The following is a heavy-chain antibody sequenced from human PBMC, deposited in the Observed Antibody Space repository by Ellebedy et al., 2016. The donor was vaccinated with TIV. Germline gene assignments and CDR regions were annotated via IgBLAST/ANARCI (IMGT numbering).Heavy chain of an antibody. V-gene: IGHV3-20*03. J-gene: IGHJ5*02. D-gene: IGHD3-3*01. CDR3: AKVGSFGVVNNWFDP. CDR1: GFTFDDYG. CDR2: ISRNGGST. Sequence: GGSLRLSXAASGFTFDDYGMSWVRQAPGKGLEWVSGISRNGGSTGYADSVKGRFTISRDNAKNSLNLQMNSLRAEDTAVYYCAKVGSFGVVNNWFDPWGQGTLVTVSS.